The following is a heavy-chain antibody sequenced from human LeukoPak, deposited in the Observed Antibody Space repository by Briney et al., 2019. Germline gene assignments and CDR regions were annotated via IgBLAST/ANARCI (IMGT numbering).Heavy chain of an antibody. V-gene: IGHV4-39*06. CDR1: GGSINTPNYY. CDR3: ARETSQKGAHYMDV. Sequence: SETLSLTCTVSGGSINTPNYYWGWIRQTPGKGLEWIGNIFYSGGTYYSPSLTSRVTISLDTSKNQFPLKLSSVTAADTAVYYCARETSQKGAHYMDVWGKGTTITISS. CDR2: IFYSGGT. D-gene: IGHD3-16*01. J-gene: IGHJ6*03.